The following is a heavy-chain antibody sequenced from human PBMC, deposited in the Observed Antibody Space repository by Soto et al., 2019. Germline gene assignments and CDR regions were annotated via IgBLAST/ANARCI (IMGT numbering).Heavy chain of an antibody. CDR1: VCTFSSYA. Sequence: VGSLRLSCASSVCTFSSYAMSCVRHSPGKWLEWVSAISGSGGSTYYADSVKGRFTISRDNSKNTLYLQMNSLRAEDTAVYYCAKEMRIVVVQSPFQYWGQGTLVIVSS. V-gene: IGHV3-23*01. CDR2: ISGSGGST. J-gene: IGHJ4*02. D-gene: IGHD2-2*01. CDR3: AKEMRIVVVQSPFQY.